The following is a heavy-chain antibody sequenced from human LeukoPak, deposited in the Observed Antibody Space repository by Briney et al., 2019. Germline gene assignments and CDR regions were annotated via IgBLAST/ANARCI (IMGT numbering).Heavy chain of an antibody. CDR3: ARDMVVPAAIRWFDP. V-gene: IGHV1-18*01. CDR2: ISAHNGNT. D-gene: IGHD2-2*02. J-gene: IGHJ5*02. CDR1: GYTFTSYG. Sequence: ASVKVSCKASGYTFTSYGISWVRQAPGQGLEWMGWISAHNGNTNYAQKLQGRVTMTTDTSTSTAYMELRSLRSDDTAVYYCARDMVVPAAIRWFDPWGQGTLVTVSS.